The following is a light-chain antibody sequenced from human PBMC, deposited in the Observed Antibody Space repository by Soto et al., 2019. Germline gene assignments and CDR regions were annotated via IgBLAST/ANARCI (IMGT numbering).Light chain of an antibody. J-gene: IGKJ2*01. CDR1: QRISNY. CDR2: AVS. Sequence: DIQMTQSPSSLSASVGDRVTITCRASQRISNYLNWYQQKPGKAPNLLIYAVSSLRSGVPSRFSGSGSGTDFTLTISSLQPEDFATYYCQQSYSTARTFGQGTTLEIK. V-gene: IGKV1-39*01. CDR3: QQSYSTART.